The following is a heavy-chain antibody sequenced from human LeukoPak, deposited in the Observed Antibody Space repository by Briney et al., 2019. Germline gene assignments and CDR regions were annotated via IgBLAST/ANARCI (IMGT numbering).Heavy chain of an antibody. D-gene: IGHD4-17*01. CDR1: GYTFTGFY. CDR2: VNPKNGAT. Sequence: ASVKVSCKPSGYTFTGFYLHWVRQAPGQGLQWMGWVNPKNGATKYSQTFRGRVTMTRDTSIDAAYMELSSLTSDDTASYYCARPTHRLTVTTAIDYWGQGTLVTVSS. V-gene: IGHV1-2*02. CDR3: ARPTHRLTVTTAIDY. J-gene: IGHJ4*02.